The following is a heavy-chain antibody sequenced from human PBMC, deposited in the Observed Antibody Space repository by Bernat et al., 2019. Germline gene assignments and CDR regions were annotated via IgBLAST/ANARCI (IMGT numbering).Heavy chain of an antibody. D-gene: IGHD2-2*01. CDR3: ARESELFCSTTSCYSNYYYYGMDV. Sequence: QVQLVQSGAEVKKPGASVKVSCKVSGYTLTELSMHWVRQAPGQGLEWMGWINPNSGDTNYAQNFQGWVTMTRDTSISTAYMELSRLRSDDTAVYYCARESELFCSTTSCYSNYYYYGMDVWGQGTTVTVSS. CDR1: GYTLTELS. CDR2: INPNSGDT. J-gene: IGHJ6*02. V-gene: IGHV1-2*04.